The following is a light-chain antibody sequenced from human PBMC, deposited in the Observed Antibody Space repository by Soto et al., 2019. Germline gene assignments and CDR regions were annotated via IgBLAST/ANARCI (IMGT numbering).Light chain of an antibody. V-gene: IGLV2-14*03. CDR2: DVS. J-gene: IGLJ2*01. CDR1: SSDVGAYNY. Sequence: QSVLTQPASVSGSPGQSITFSCTGTSSDVGAYNYVSWYQHHPGKAPKLMIYDVSNRPSGVSDRFSGSKSGNTASLTISGLQAEDEADYYCISYTSSSTLVVFGGGTKLTVL. CDR3: ISYTSSSTLVV.